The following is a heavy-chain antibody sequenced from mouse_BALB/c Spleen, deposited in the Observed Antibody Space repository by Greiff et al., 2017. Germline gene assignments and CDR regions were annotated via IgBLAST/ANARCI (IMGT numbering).Heavy chain of an antibody. V-gene: IGHV1-14*01. J-gene: IGHJ3*01. CDR1: GYTFTSYV. Sequence: VQLQQSGPELVKPGASVKMSCKASGYTFTSYVMHWVKQKPGQGLEWIGYINPYNDGTKYNEKFKGKATLTSDKSSSTAYMELSSLTSEDSAVYYCAREGYDYLAWFAYWGQGTLVTVSA. D-gene: IGHD2-4*01. CDR2: INPYNDGT. CDR3: AREGYDYLAWFAY.